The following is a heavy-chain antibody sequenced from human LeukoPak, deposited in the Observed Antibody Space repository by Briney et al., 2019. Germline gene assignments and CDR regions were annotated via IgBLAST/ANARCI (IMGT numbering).Heavy chain of an antibody. CDR3: ARCRFGALYYFDY. Sequence: ASVKVSCKASGYTFTSYGISWVRQAPGQGLEWMGWINPNSGGTNYAQKFQGRVTMTRDTSISTAYMELSRLRSDDTAVYYCARCRFGALYYFDYWGQGTLVTVSS. CDR2: INPNSGGT. D-gene: IGHD3-10*01. J-gene: IGHJ4*02. CDR1: GYTFTSYG. V-gene: IGHV1-2*02.